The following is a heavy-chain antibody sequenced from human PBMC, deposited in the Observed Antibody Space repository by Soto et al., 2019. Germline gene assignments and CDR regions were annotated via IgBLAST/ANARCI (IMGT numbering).Heavy chain of an antibody. CDR3: ARDYCSSTSCYMSNWFDP. D-gene: IGHD2-2*02. Sequence: GGSLRLSCAASGFTFSSYSMNWVRQAPGKGLEWVSSISSSSSYIYYADSVKGRFTISRDNAKNSLYLQMNSLRAEDTAVYYRARDYCSSTSCYMSNWFDPWGQGTLVTVSS. J-gene: IGHJ5*02. CDR1: GFTFSSYS. V-gene: IGHV3-21*01. CDR2: ISSSSSYI.